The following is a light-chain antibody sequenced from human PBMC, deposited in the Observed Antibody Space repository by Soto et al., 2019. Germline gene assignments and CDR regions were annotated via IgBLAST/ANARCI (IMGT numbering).Light chain of an antibody. V-gene: IGKV3-11*01. J-gene: IGKJ1*01. CDR2: DAS. Sequence: EIVLTQSPATLSSSPGERATLSCRASQSVSSYLAWYQQKPGQAPRLLIYDASDRATGIPARFSGSGSGTDFTLTISSLEPEDFAVYYCQQRSSWPRTFGQGTKVGIK. CDR3: QQRSSWPRT. CDR1: QSVSSY.